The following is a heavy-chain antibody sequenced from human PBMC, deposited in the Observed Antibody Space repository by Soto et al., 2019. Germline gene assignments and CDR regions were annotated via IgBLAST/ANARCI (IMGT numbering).Heavy chain of an antibody. Sequence: SETLSLTCTGSGDSISRYYWSWIRQSPGKGLEWVGYIYDGGSTRYNPSLRSRVTISADTSENQFSLKLSSVTAADTAVYYCARAPTYSYGSGSPYYFYATDVRGQGTTVTVSS. J-gene: IGHJ6*02. V-gene: IGHV4-59*01. CDR1: GDSISRYY. CDR3: ARAPTYSYGSGSPYYFYATDV. D-gene: IGHD3-10*01. CDR2: IYDGGST.